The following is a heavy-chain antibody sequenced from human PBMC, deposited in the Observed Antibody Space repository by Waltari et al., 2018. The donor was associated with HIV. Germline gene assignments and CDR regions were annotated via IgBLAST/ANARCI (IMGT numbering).Heavy chain of an antibody. CDR2: INHSGST. V-gene: IGHV4-34*01. Sequence: VQLQQWGAGLLKPSGTLSLTCAVYGGSFSGYYWRWVRQPPGKGLEWIGEINHSGSTNYKPSLKSRVTISVDTSKNQFSLKLSSVTAADTAVYYCARGRSPYSSGWYASEYWGQGTLVTVSS. D-gene: IGHD6-19*01. CDR3: ARGRSPYSSGWYASEY. CDR1: GGSFSGYY. J-gene: IGHJ4*02.